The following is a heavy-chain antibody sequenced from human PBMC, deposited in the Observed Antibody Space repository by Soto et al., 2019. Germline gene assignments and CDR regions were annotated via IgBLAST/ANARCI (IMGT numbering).Heavy chain of an antibody. J-gene: IGHJ6*02. V-gene: IGHV1-69*01. CDR2: IIPIFGTA. CDR3: ARGNSNKSLRGYYYGMDV. D-gene: IGHD4-4*01. CDR1: GGTFSSYA. Sequence: QVQLVQSGAEVKKPGSSVKVSCKASGGTFSSYAISWVRQAPGQGLEWMGGIIPIFGTANYAQKFQGRVTITADESTSTAYMELSSLRSEDTAVYYCARGNSNKSLRGYYYGMDVWGQGTTVTVSS.